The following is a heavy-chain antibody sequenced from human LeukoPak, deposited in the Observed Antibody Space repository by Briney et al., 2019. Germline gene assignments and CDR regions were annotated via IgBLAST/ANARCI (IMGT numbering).Heavy chain of an antibody. J-gene: IGHJ4*02. CDR2: INSDGSST. CDR1: GFAFSSYW. Sequence: GGSLRLSCAASGFAFSSYWMHWVRQAPGKGLVWVSRINSDGSSTSYADSVKGRFTISRDNAKNTLYLQMNSLRAEDTAVYYCSGVNSRLFDYWGQGTLVTVSS. CDR3: SGVNSRLFDY. V-gene: IGHV3-74*01. D-gene: IGHD7-27*01.